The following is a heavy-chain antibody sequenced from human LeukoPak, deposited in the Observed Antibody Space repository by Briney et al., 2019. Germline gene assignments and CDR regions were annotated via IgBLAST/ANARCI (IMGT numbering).Heavy chain of an antibody. CDR3: ARSLVWFGELLEGPSAFDY. V-gene: IGHV1-18*01. J-gene: IGHJ4*02. D-gene: IGHD3-10*01. CDR1: GYTFTSYG. Sequence: ASVKVSCKASGYTFTSYGISWVRQAPGQGLEWMGWISAYNGDTNYAQKLQGRVTMTTDTSTSTAYMELRSLRSDDTAVYYCARSLVWFGELLEGPSAFDYWGQGTLVTVSS. CDR2: ISAYNGDT.